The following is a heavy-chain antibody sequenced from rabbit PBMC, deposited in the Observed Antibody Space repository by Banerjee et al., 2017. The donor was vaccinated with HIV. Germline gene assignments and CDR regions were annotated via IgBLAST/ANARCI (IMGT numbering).Heavy chain of an antibody. CDR2: IYGGSSGDT. D-gene: IGHD4-1*01. CDR1: GFSFSSSYY. V-gene: IGHV1S45*01. Sequence: QEQLVEYGGDLVQPEGSLTLTCTASGFSFSSSYYMCWVRQAPGKGLEWSACIYGGSSGDTYYASWAKGRFTISKTSSTTVTLQMTSLTAADTATYFCARDLAGVIGWNFNLWGPGTLVTVS. J-gene: IGHJ4*01. CDR3: ARDLAGVIGWNFNL.